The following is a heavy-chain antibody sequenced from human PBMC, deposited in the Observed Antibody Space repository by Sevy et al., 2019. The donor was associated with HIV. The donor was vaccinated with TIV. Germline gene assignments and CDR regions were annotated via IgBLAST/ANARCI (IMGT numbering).Heavy chain of an antibody. Sequence: GGSLRLPCAASGFTFSDYYMGWVRKAPGKGLEWLANINQDGSQKNYVDSVKGRFTISRDNAKNSLSLQMNSLRVDDTAVYYCARELWPGDYWGQGTQVTVSS. J-gene: IGHJ4*02. CDR3: ARELWPGDY. CDR1: GFTFSDYY. V-gene: IGHV3-7*01. D-gene: IGHD2-21*01. CDR2: INQDGSQK.